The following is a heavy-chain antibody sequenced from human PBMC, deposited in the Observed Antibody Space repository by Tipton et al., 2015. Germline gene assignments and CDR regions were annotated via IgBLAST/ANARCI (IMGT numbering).Heavy chain of an antibody. Sequence: QVQLVQSGAEVKKPGASVKVSCKASGYTFISYGINWVRQAPGQGLEWMGWISTFNGDLKYARKLQGRVIMTTDTSTSTAYMELRSLTSDDTAVYYCARDRGYYDRSGYYLEYYFDYWGQGTLVTVSS. J-gene: IGHJ4*02. CDR1: GYTFISYG. V-gene: IGHV1-18*01. D-gene: IGHD3-22*01. CDR3: ARDRGYYDRSGYYLEYYFDY. CDR2: ISTFNGDL.